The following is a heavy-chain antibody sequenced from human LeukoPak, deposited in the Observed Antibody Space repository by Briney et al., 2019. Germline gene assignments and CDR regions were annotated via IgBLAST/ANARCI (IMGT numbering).Heavy chain of an antibody. CDR2: ISGYNDSP. J-gene: IGHJ4*02. D-gene: IGHD2-21*01. Sequence: ASVKVSCKASGYTXTNFGISWVRQAPGQGLEWMGWISGYNDSPNYAQKLQGRVTLTTDTSTSTAYMELRSLRYDDTAVYYCARDDSADWGQGTLVTVSS. CDR3: ARDDSAD. CDR1: GYTXTNFG. V-gene: IGHV1-18*01.